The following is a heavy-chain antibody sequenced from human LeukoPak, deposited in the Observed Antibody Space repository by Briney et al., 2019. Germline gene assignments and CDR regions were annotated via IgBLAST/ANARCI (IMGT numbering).Heavy chain of an antibody. CDR2: ISWNSGSI. Sequence: PGRSLRLSCAASGFTFDDYAMHWVRQAPGKGLEWVSGISWNSGSIGYADSVKGRFTISRDNAKNSLYLQMNSLRAEDTALYYCAKDIEAGLDAFDIWGQGTMVTVSS. CDR1: GFTFDDYA. J-gene: IGHJ3*02. CDR3: AKDIEAGLDAFDI. D-gene: IGHD6-19*01. V-gene: IGHV3-9*01.